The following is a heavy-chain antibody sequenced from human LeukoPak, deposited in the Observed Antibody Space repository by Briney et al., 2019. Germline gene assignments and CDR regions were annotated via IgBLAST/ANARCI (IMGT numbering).Heavy chain of an antibody. CDR3: ARAALLTGGGYHFVY. CDR1: GVSFSDYY. CDR2: ISSDGGAM. J-gene: IGHJ4*02. V-gene: IGHV3-11*01. D-gene: IGHD3-16*01. Sequence: GGSLRLSCAASGVSFSDYYMTWIRQAPGKGLEWVSSISSDGGAMYYADSVEGRFTISRDNARNSLYLQMNSLSAEDTAVYFCARAALLTGGGYHFVYWGQGTLVTVSS.